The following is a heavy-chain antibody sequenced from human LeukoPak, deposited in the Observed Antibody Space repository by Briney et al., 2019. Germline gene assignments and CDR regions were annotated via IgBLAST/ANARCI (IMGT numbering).Heavy chain of an antibody. D-gene: IGHD2-15*01. Sequence: GGSLRLSCTASGFTFGDYAMSWVRQAPGKGLEGVGFIRSKAYGGTTEYAASVKGRFTISRDDSKSIAYLQMNSLKTKDKAGYYCGVAATGKGADYWGQGTLVTVSS. J-gene: IGHJ4*02. V-gene: IGHV3-49*04. CDR1: GFTFGDYA. CDR2: IRSKAYGGTT. CDR3: GVAATGKGADY.